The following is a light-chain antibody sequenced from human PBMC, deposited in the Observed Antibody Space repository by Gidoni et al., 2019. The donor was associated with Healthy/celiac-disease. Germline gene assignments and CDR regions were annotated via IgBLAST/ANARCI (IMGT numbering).Light chain of an antibody. J-gene: IGKJ3*01. CDR1: QDISNY. V-gene: IGKV1-33*01. CDR2: DAS. Sequence: DIQMTQSPSSLSASVGDRVTITCQASQDISNYLNWYQQKQGKAPQLLIYDASNLETGVPSRFSGSVSGTDFTFTISSLQSEYIATYYCQQYDNLPVTFGPGTKVDIK. CDR3: QQYDNLPVT.